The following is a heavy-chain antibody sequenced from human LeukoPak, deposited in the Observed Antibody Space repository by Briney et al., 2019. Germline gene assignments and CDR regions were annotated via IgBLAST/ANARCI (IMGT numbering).Heavy chain of an antibody. Sequence: SSETLSLTCAVYGGSFSGYYWSWIRQPPGKGLEWIGYIYYSGSTNYNPSLKSRVTISVDTSKNQFSLKLSPVTAADTAVYYCARGKYSSSWLDYWGQGTLVTVSS. D-gene: IGHD6-13*01. J-gene: IGHJ4*02. CDR2: IYYSGST. V-gene: IGHV4-59*01. CDR1: GGSFSGYY. CDR3: ARGKYSSSWLDY.